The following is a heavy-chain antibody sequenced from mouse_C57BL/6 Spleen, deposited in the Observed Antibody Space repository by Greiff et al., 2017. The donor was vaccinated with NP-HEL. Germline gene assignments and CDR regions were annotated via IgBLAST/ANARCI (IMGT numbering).Heavy chain of an antibody. CDR1: GYTFTGYW. CDR3: ARRYYGSSPAWFAY. V-gene: IGHV1-9*01. J-gene: IGHJ3*01. Sequence: QVQLQQSGAELMKPGASVKLSYKATGYTFTGYWIEWVKQRPGHGLEWIGEILPGSGSTNYNEKFKGKATFTADTSSNTAYMQLSSLTTEDSAIYYCARRYYGSSPAWFAYWGQGTLVTVSA. CDR2: ILPGSGST. D-gene: IGHD1-1*01.